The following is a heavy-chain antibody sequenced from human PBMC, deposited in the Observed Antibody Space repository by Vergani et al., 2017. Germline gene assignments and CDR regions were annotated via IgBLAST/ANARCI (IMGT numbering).Heavy chain of an antibody. J-gene: IGHJ5*02. CDR3: ARGERGYSGYDLNWFDP. CDR1: GGSISSGSYY. Sequence: QVQLQESGPGLVKPSQTLSLTCTVSGGSISSGSYYWSWIRQPPGKGLEWIGYIYYSGSTNYNPSLKSRVTISVDTSKNQFSLKLSSVTAADTAVYYCARGERGYSGYDLNWFDPWGQGTLVTVSS. CDR2: IYYSGST. V-gene: IGHV4-61*01. D-gene: IGHD5-12*01.